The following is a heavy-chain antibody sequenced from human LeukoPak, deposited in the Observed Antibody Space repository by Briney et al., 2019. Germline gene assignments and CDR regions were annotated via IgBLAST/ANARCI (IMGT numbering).Heavy chain of an antibody. J-gene: IGHJ4*02. Sequence: ASVKVSCKASGYTFTGYYMHWVRQAPGQGLEWMGWINPNSGGTNYAQKFQGRVTMTRDTSISTAYMELSRLRSDDTAVYYCARVSSWLGESFDYWGQGTLVTVSS. CDR2: INPNSGGT. V-gene: IGHV1-2*02. D-gene: IGHD3-10*01. CDR3: ARVSSWLGESFDY. CDR1: GYTFTGYY.